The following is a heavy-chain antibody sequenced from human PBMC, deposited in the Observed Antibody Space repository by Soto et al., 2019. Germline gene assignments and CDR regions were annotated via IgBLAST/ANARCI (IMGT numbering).Heavy chain of an antibody. CDR3: ARGGVSTRTFDY. CDR1: GYNFAGYW. Sequence: GQSMKISWKGSGYNFAGYWVAWVRQMPGKGLELMGIIYPSDSDTRYRPSFQVQVTISADKSISSAYLQWSSLRASDTAMYSCARGGVSTRTFDYWGQGTPVTVSS. V-gene: IGHV5-51*01. CDR2: IYPSDSDT. D-gene: IGHD3-3*01. J-gene: IGHJ4*02.